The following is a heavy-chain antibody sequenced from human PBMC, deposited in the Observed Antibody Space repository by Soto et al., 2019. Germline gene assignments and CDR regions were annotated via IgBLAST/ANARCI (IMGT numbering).Heavy chain of an antibody. CDR1: GFTFRNYG. D-gene: IGHD5-12*01. V-gene: IGHV3-33*01. Sequence: QVQLVESGGGVVQPGGSLRLSCAASGFTFRNYGMHWVRQAPGKGLEWVALVWYDGRNKDYVDSVKGRFTISRDNSKNTLYMQMNSLRDEDTAVYYCVRAAGYSGNDYVYYYGMDVWDQGTTVTVSS. J-gene: IGHJ6*02. CDR3: VRAAGYSGNDYVYYYGMDV. CDR2: VWYDGRNK.